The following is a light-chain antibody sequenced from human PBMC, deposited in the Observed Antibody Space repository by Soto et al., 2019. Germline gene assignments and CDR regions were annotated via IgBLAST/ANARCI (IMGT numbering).Light chain of an antibody. CDR3: QQRSNWRIT. V-gene: IGKV3-11*01. CDR1: QSVSSY. Sequence: EILLTQSPATLSLSPGERATLSCRACQSVSSYLAWYQQKPGQAPRLLIYDASNRATGIPARFSGSGSGTDFTLTISSLEPEDFAVYYCQQRSNWRITFGQGTRLEIK. J-gene: IGKJ5*01. CDR2: DAS.